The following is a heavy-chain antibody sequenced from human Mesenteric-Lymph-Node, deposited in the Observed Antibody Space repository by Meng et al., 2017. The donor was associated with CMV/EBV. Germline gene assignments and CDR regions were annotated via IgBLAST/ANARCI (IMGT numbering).Heavy chain of an antibody. V-gene: IGHV3-23*01. CDR3: AKASTEYQLLENYFDF. CDR1: AFTFNTYA. J-gene: IGHJ4*02. CDR2: ISGSGGST. Sequence: GESLKISCAASAFTFNTYAMHWVRQAPGKGLEWVSSISGSGGSTDYADSVKGRFIVSRDNSKNTLYLQMNSLRAEDTAVYYCAKASTEYQLLENYFDFWGQGTVVTVSS. D-gene: IGHD2-2*01.